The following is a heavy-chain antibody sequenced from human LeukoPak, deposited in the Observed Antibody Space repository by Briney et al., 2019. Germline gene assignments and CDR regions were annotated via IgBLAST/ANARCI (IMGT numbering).Heavy chain of an antibody. CDR2: ISWDGGST. CDR1: GFTFDDYT. CDR3: AKGNFDY. D-gene: IGHD3-10*01. J-gene: IGHJ4*02. Sequence: GGSLRLSCAASGFTFDDYTMHWVRQAPGKGLEWVSLISWDGGSTYYADSVKGRFTISRDNSKNSLYLQMNSLRTEDTALYYGAKGNFDYWGQGTLVTVSS. V-gene: IGHV3-43*01.